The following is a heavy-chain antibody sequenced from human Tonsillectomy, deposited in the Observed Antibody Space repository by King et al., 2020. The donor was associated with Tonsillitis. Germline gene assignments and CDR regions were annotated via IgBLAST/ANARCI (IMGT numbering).Heavy chain of an antibody. CDR2: ISGSGSYT. V-gene: IGHV3-21*01. CDR1: GFTFSTYS. J-gene: IGHJ4*02. D-gene: IGHD1-26*01. CDR3: AREAPCFTGSYWGLIYY. Sequence: VQLVESGGGLVKPGGSLRLSCAASGFTFSTYSVNWVRQAPGKGLEWVASISGSGSYTFYADSVQGRFTISRDNAKNSLYLQMNSLRAEDTAVYYCAREAPCFTGSYWGLIYYWGQGSLVTVSS.